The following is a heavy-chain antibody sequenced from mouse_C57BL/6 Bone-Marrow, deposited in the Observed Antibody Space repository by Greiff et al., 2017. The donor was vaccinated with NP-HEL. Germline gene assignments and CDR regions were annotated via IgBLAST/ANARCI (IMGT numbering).Heavy chain of an antibody. J-gene: IGHJ1*03. D-gene: IGHD1-1*01. CDR3: RRRAVVATSYWYFDV. CDR1: GYAFSSYW. V-gene: IGHV1-80*01. Sequence: QVQLKQSGAELVKPGASVKISCKASGYAFSSYWMNWVKQRPGKGLEWIGQIYPGDGDTNYNGKFKGKATLTADKSSSTAYMQLSSLTSEDSAVYCCRRRAVVATSYWYFDVWGTGTTVTVSS. CDR2: IYPGDGDT.